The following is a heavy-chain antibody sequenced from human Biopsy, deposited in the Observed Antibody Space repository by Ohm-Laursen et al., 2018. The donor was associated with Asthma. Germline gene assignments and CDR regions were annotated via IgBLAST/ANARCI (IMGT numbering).Heavy chain of an antibody. CDR1: GYNFISFA. V-gene: IGHV1-3*04. J-gene: IGHJ3*01. CDR3: ARTYYDFLTGQVKDVFGV. Sequence: SVKVSCKASGYNFISFAIHWVRQAPGQRLEWMGWVNTGNSDTKYSQKFQGRVTITRDTSASTAYMDLSSLRSEDTAVYYCARTYYDFLTGQVKDVFGVWGQGTMVTVSS. D-gene: IGHD3-9*01. CDR2: VNTGNSDT.